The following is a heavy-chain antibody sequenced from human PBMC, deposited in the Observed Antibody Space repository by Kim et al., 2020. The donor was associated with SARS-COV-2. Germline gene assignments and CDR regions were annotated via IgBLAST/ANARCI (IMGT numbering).Heavy chain of an antibody. CDR3: ARAHQWLIKN. D-gene: IGHD6-19*01. J-gene: IGHJ4*02. Sequence: GGSLRLSCAASGFTFDDYAIHWVRQGPGKGLEWVSLISRDGGEIKYADSVEGRFTISRDNSKKSVYLQMNSLRSEDTALYYCARAHQWLIKNWGQGTQVTVSS. CDR2: ISRDGGEI. CDR1: GFTFDDYA. V-gene: IGHV3-43*02.